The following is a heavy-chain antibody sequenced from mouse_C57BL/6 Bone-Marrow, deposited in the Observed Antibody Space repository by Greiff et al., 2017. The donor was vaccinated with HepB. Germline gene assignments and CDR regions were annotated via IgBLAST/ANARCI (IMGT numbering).Heavy chain of an antibody. V-gene: IGHV1-18*01. D-gene: IGHD2-4*01. CDR1: GYTFTDYN. J-gene: IGHJ3*01. CDR3: ARRGNYEYDGDGPFAY. CDR2: INPNNGGT. Sequence: EVQLQQSGPELVKPGASVKIPCKASGYTFTDYNMDWVKQSHGKSLEWIGDINPNNGGTIYNQKFKGKATLTVDKSSSTAYMELRSLTSEDTAVYYCARRGNYEYDGDGPFAYWGQGTLVTVSA.